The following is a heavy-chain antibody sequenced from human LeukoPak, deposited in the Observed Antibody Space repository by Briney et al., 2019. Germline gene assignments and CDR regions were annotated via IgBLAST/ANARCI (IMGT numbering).Heavy chain of an antibody. J-gene: IGHJ4*02. CDR3: AKGPLRGTAAAIDY. CDR1: GFTFGAHW. CDR2: ISYDGRNK. Sequence: GGSLRLSCAASGFTFGAHWMSWVRQAPGKGLEWVAVISYDGRNKHYPDSVKGRFTISRDISTDTLWLQMDSLRTEDTAVYYCAKGPLRGTAAAIDYWGQGTLVTVSS. V-gene: IGHV3-30*18. D-gene: IGHD2-2*01.